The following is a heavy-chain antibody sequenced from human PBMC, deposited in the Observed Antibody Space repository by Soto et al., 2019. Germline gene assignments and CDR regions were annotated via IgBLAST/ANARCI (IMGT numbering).Heavy chain of an antibody. Sequence: NPSETLSLTCTVSGGSVSSGAYYWTWIRQRPGKGLEWIGYIYYSGSTYYSPSLKSRLSISLDTSKNQFSLRLNSVTAADTAMYYCARARLRAVYAFDIWGQGTMVTVSS. CDR1: GGSVSSGAYY. CDR2: IYYSGST. CDR3: ARARLRAVYAFDI. J-gene: IGHJ3*02. V-gene: IGHV4-31*03. D-gene: IGHD5-12*01.